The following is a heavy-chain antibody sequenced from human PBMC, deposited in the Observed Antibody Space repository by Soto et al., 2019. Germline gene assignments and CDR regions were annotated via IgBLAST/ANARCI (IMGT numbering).Heavy chain of an antibody. J-gene: IGHJ4*02. D-gene: IGHD3-10*01. V-gene: IGHV4-34*01. Sequence: QVQLQQWGAGLLKPSETLSLTCAVYGGSFSAYYWSWIRQSPGKGLEWIGEIHHSGSTNYKPSLKSRVTTSVDTSKNQFSLELRSVTAADTAVYYCASYGSGSYYNGYYFDYWGQGTLVTVSS. CDR3: ASYGSGSYYNGYYFDY. CDR1: GGSFSAYY. CDR2: IHHSGST.